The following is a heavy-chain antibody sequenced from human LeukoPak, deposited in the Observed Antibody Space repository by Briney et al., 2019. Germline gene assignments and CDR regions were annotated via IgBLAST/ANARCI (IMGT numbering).Heavy chain of an antibody. Sequence: PGGSLRLSCAASGMTFRTYGMHWVRQAPGKGLEWVSFIQYDGSDKYYTDSVKGRFTISRDNSKNTLYLQMNSLRGDDTAIYYCATYSVGTTHYYFDYWGQGTLVTVSS. J-gene: IGHJ4*02. V-gene: IGHV3-30*02. D-gene: IGHD1-26*01. CDR1: GMTFRTYG. CDR2: IQYDGSDK. CDR3: ATYSVGTTHYYFDY.